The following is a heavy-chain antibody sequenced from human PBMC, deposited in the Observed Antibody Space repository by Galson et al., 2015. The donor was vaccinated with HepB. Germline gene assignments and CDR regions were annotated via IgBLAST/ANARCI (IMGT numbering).Heavy chain of an antibody. CDR3: TRGGGDGYIQWDY. J-gene: IGHJ4*02. CDR2: INSDGSMT. Sequence: SLRLSCAASGFTFSSYSMYWVRQAPGKGLVWVSRINSDGSMTNYADFVKGRFTISRDNAKNTQYLQMNSLRPEDTAVYYCTRGGGDGYIQWDYWGQGTLVTVSS. V-gene: IGHV3-74*01. D-gene: IGHD5-24*01. CDR1: GFTFSSYS.